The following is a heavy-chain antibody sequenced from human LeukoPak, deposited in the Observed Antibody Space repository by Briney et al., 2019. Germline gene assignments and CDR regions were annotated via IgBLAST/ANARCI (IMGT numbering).Heavy chain of an antibody. D-gene: IGHD2-15*01. CDR2: INPNSGGT. CDR1: GYTFTGYY. Sequence: GASVKVSFKASGYTFTGYYMHWVRQAPGQGLERMGWINPNSGGTNYAQKFQGRVTMTRDTSISTAYMELSRLRSDDTAVYYCARDTLAATKTYYFDYWGQGTLVTVSS. V-gene: IGHV1-2*02. CDR3: ARDTLAATKTYYFDY. J-gene: IGHJ4*02.